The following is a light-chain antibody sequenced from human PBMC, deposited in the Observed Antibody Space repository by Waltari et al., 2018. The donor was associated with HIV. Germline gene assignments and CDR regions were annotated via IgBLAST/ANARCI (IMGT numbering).Light chain of an antibody. V-gene: IGLV1-40*01. J-gene: IGLJ1*01. CDR3: QSYDNSLIDAYYV. CDR2: DNS. Sequence: QSVLTQPPSVSGAPGQRVTISCTGSSPNIGAGHDVHWYQQLPGTAPKLLISDNSDRPSGVPDRFSGSKSGTSASLAITGLQAEDEADYYCQSYDNSLIDAYYVFGTGTKVTVL. CDR1: SPNIGAGHD.